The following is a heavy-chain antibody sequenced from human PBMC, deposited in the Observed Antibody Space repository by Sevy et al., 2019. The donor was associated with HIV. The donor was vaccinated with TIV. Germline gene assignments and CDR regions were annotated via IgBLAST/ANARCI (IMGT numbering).Heavy chain of an antibody. Sequence: GGSLRLSCAASGFTSSSYAMSWVRQPPGRGLEWVSTLSDSGVSTYYADSVKGRFTISRDNSKNILYLQMNSLRAEDTAVYYCAGDRATSATGKVFDFWGQGTLVTVSS. V-gene: IGHV3-23*01. CDR3: AGDRATSATGKVFDF. J-gene: IGHJ4*02. CDR2: LSDSGVST. CDR1: GFTSSSYA. D-gene: IGHD2-15*01.